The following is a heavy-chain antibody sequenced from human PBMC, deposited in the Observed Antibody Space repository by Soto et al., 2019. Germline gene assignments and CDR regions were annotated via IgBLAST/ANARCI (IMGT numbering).Heavy chain of an antibody. J-gene: IGHJ3*02. D-gene: IGHD2-2*01. Sequence: QITLKESGPTLVKPTQPLTLTCTFPGFSLSTSGVGVGWIRQPPGKALEQLALIYWNDAKRYSPSMKSRLTITKDTSKNKVVLTMTDMDPVDRATYYCARKIVLVPAALAAFDIWGQGTMVTVSS. V-gene: IGHV2-5*01. CDR3: ARKIVLVPAALAAFDI. CDR2: IYWNDAK. CDR1: GFSLSTSGVG.